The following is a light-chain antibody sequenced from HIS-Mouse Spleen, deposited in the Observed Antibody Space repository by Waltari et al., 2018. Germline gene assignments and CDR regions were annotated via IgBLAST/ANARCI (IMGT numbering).Light chain of an antibody. CDR3: QVWDSSSDHVV. V-gene: IGLV3-21*03. CDR2: DDS. Sequence: SYVLTQPPSVSVAPGKTARITCGGNNIGRKSVHWYQQKPGQAPVLVVYDDSDRASGIPGRFSGANAGNTATLTISRVEAGDEADYYCQVWDSSSDHVVFGGGTKLTVL. J-gene: IGLJ2*01. CDR1: NIGRKS.